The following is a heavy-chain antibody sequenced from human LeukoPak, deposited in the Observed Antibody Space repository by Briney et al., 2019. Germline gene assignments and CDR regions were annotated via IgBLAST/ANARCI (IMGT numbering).Heavy chain of an antibody. CDR2: ISSSSSYI. CDR3: TRDEDFYSSSSDY. D-gene: IGHD6-6*01. CDR1: GFTFSSYS. V-gene: IGHV3-21*01. Sequence: GGSLRLSCAASGFTFSSYSMNWVRQAPGKGLEWVSFISSSSSYIYYADSVKGRFTISRDNAKNSLYLQMNSLRAEDTAVYYCTRDEDFYSSSSDYWGQGTLVTVSS. J-gene: IGHJ4*02.